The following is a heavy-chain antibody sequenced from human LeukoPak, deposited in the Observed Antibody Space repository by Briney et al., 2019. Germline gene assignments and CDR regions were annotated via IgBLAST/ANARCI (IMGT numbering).Heavy chain of an antibody. CDR3: ARSGRAYCTSTSCYEEFDY. J-gene: IGHJ4*02. CDR2: IYYSGST. D-gene: IGHD2-2*01. Sequence: SETLSLTCTVSGGSVNSGSYYWRWIRQPPGKGLEWIGYIYYSGSTNYNPSLKSRVTMSVDTSKNQFSLKLSSVTAADTAVFYCARSGRAYCTSTSCYEEFDYWGQGTLVTVSS. CDR1: GGSVNSGSYY. V-gene: IGHV4-61*01.